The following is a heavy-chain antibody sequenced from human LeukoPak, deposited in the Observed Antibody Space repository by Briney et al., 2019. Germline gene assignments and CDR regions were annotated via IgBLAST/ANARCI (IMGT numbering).Heavy chain of an antibody. CDR1: GFTFSSYA. D-gene: IGHD2-2*01. CDR3: AKTVRSYQLLRPFSPYYFDY. Sequence: GGSLRLSCAASGFTFSSYAMSWVRQAPGKGLEWVSAISGSGGSTYYADSVKGRFTISRDNSKNTLYLQMNSLRAEDTAVYYCAKTVRSYQLLRPFSPYYFDYWGQGTLVTVSS. J-gene: IGHJ4*02. CDR2: ISGSGGST. V-gene: IGHV3-23*01.